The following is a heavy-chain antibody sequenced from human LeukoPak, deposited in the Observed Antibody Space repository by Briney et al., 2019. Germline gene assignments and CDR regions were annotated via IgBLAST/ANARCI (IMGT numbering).Heavy chain of an antibody. J-gene: IGHJ6*03. CDR1: GYTFTSYD. CDR3: ARGTYYYDSSGYYDYYYYYYMDV. V-gene: IGHV1-8*01. D-gene: IGHD3-22*01. CDR2: MNPNSGNT. Sequence: ASVKVSCKASGYTFTSYDINWVRQATGQGLEWMGWMNPNSGNTGYAQKFQGRVTMTRNTSISTAYMELSSLRSEDTAVYYCARGTYYYDSSGYYDYYYYYYMDVWGKGTTVTISS.